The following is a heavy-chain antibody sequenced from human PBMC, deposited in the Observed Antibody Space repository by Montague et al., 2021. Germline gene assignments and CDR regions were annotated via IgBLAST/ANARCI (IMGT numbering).Heavy chain of an antibody. CDR1: GFSFSSLW. V-gene: IGHV3-74*01. D-gene: IGHD1-1*01. J-gene: IGHJ5*01. CDR3: VRDRPTTWFDS. CDR2: ITSDGSDT. Sequence: SLRLSCAASGFSFSSLWMHWVRQAPGKGLAWVSQITSDGSDTNYADSVKGRLTISRDNAKSTLYLQMNSLRDEDTAVYYCVRDRPTTWFDSWGQGTLVTVSS.